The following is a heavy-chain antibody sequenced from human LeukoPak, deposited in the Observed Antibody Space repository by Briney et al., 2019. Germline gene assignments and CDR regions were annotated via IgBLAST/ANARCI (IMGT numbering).Heavy chain of an antibody. CDR1: GGSFCGYY. V-gene: IGHV4-34*01. CDR3: ARGPLVSPWDY. J-gene: IGHJ4*02. Sequence: SETLSLTCAVYGGSFCGYYWRWIRQPPGKGLEWIGENNHSGSTNYNPSLKSRVTISVDTSKNQFSPKLSSVTAADTAVYYCARGPLVSPWDYWGQGTLVTVSS. D-gene: IGHD6-6*01. CDR2: NNHSGST.